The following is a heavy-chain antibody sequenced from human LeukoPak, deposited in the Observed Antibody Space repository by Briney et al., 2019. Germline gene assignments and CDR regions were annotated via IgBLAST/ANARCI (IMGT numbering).Heavy chain of an antibody. Sequence: GGSLRLSCAAPGFMFHDYAIHWVRQAPGRGLEWVTLISYDGSTKYYLDSVKGRFTISRDNSKNTLYLQMNSLRVEDTAVYYCARSSNLKDFYGSLNYWGQGTLITVSS. CDR2: ISYDGSTK. CDR3: ARSSNLKDFYGSLNY. V-gene: IGHV3-30*19. CDR1: GFMFHDYA. D-gene: IGHD3-10*01. J-gene: IGHJ4*02.